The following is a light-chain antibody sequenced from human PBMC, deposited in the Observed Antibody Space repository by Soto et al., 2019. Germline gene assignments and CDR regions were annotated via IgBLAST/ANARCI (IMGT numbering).Light chain of an antibody. J-gene: IGLJ3*02. Sequence: QSALTQPPSASGSPGQSVTISCPGTSSNIGDYNYVSWYQQHPGKAPKLMIYEVSQRPSGVPERLSGSKSGNTASLTVSRLHAEDEADYCCMSYAGSNNVVFGVGTKLTVL. CDR1: SSNIGDYNY. CDR2: EVS. V-gene: IGLV2-8*01. CDR3: MSYAGSNNVV.